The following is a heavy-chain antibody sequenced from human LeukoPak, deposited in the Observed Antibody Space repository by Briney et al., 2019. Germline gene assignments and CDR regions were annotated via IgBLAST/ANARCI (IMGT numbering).Heavy chain of an antibody. Sequence: PSETLSLTCTVSGGSISSGDYYWSWIRQPPGKGLEWIGYIYYSGSTYYNPSLKSRVTISVDTSKNQFSLKLSSVTAADTAVYYCARLPRPYDAFDIWGQGTMVTVSS. CDR1: GGSISSGDYY. CDR2: IYYSGST. J-gene: IGHJ3*02. CDR3: ARLPRPYDAFDI. D-gene: IGHD6-25*01. V-gene: IGHV4-30-4*08.